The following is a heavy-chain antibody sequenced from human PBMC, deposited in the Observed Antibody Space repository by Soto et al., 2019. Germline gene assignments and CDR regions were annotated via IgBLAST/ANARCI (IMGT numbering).Heavy chain of an antibody. CDR2: ISSSSSTI. V-gene: IGHV3-48*01. CDR3: GFGEESRYYYYGMDV. Sequence: EVQLVESGGGLVQRGGSLRLSCAASGLTFSSYSMNWVRQAPGKGLEWVSYISSSSSTIYYAGAVKGRFTISRDNDKNALDLQMNSLRAEDAAVYYCGFGEESRYYYYGMDVWGQGTTGTVSS. CDR1: GLTFSSYS. D-gene: IGHD3-10*01. J-gene: IGHJ6*02.